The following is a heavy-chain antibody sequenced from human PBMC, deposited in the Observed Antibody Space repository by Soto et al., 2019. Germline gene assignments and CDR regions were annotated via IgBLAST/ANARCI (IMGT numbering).Heavy chain of an antibody. CDR3: ARVGYYDSSGYYGHFDY. J-gene: IGHJ4*02. V-gene: IGHV1-69*01. CDR2: IIPIFGTA. D-gene: IGHD3-22*01. Sequence: QVQLVQSGAEVKEPGSSVKVSYKASGGTFSSYAISWVRQAPGQGLEWMGGIIPIFGTANYAQKFQGRVTITADESTSTAYMELSSLRSEDTAVYYCARVGYYDSSGYYGHFDYWGQGTLVTVSS. CDR1: GGTFSSYA.